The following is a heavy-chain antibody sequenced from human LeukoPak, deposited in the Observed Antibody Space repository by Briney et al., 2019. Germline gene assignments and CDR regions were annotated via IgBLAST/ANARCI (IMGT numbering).Heavy chain of an antibody. CDR3: ATIRSITIFGVGAYHY. CDR1: GFTFSSYD. V-gene: IGHV3-30*02. CDR2: IRYDGSNK. J-gene: IGHJ4*02. D-gene: IGHD3-3*01. Sequence: AGGSLRLSCAASGFTFSSYDMHWVRQAPGKGLEWVAFIRYDGSNKYYADSVKGRFTISRGNSKNTLYLQMNSLRAEDTAVYYCATIRSITIFGVGAYHYWGQGTLVTVSS.